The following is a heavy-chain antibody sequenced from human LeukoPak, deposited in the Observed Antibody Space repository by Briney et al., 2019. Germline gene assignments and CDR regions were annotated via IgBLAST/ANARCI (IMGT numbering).Heavy chain of an antibody. J-gene: IGHJ6*02. CDR1: GFSFSNYG. D-gene: IGHD6-13*01. CDR3: ARDPLRSSWSTYKNAMDV. Sequence: GGSLRLSCAASGFSFSNYGMHWVRQAPGKGLEWVALISLDGSTKYYADSVKGRFTISRDNSKNTLYLQMNSLRADDTAVYYCARDPLRSSWSTYKNAMDVWGQGTTVTVS. V-gene: IGHV3-30*03. CDR2: ISLDGSTK.